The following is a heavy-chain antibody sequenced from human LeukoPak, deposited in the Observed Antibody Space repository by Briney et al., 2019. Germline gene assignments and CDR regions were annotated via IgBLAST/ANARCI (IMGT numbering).Heavy chain of an antibody. CDR3: AKVYMTTVTTDY. V-gene: IGHV3-23*01. CDR1: GFTFSSYA. Sequence: TGGSLRLSCAASGFTFSSYAMRWVRQAPGKGLEWVSAISGSGGSTYYADSVKGRFTISRDNSKNTLYLQMNSLRAEDMAVYYCAKVYMTTVTTDYWGREPWSPSPQ. CDR2: ISGSGGST. D-gene: IGHD4-17*01. J-gene: IGHJ4*02.